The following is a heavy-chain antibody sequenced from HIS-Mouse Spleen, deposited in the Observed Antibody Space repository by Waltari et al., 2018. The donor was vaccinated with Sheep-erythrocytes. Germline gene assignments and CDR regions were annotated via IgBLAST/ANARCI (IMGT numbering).Heavy chain of an antibody. Sequence: EVQLVESGGGLVKPGGSLRLSCAASGFTFGSYSMNWVRQAPGKGREWVSSISSSSSYIYYADSVKGRFTISRDNAKNSLYLQMNSLRAEDTAVYYCARVASGATFDYWGQGTLVTVSS. D-gene: IGHD1-26*01. CDR2: ISSSSSYI. CDR1: GFTFGSYS. CDR3: ARVASGATFDY. V-gene: IGHV3-21*01. J-gene: IGHJ4*02.